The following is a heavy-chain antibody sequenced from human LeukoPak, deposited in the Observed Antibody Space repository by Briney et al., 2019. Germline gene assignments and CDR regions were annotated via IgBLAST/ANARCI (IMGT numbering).Heavy chain of an antibody. CDR2: INPNSGGT. CDR1: GYTFTGYY. Sequence: GASVKVSCKASGYTFTGYYMHWVRQAPGQGLEWMGWINPNSGGTNYAQKFQGRVTMTRDTSISTAYMELSRLRSDDTAVYYCARAWWDTAMVTTDGDFDYWGQGTLVTVSS. J-gene: IGHJ4*02. V-gene: IGHV1-2*02. CDR3: ARAWWDTAMVTTDGDFDY. D-gene: IGHD5-18*01.